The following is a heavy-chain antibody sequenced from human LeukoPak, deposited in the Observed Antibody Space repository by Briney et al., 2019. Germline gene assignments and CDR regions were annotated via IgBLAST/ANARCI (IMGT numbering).Heavy chain of an antibody. Sequence: GGSLRLSCAASGFTFSSYVHWVRQAPGKGLEWVAVISYDGGNKYYADSVKGRFTISRDNSKNTLYLQMNSLRAEDTAVYYCARRQRLLWFGELLRDDYYGMDVWGKGTTVTVSS. J-gene: IGHJ6*04. CDR2: ISYDGGNK. V-gene: IGHV3-30*04. CDR1: GFTFSSY. D-gene: IGHD3-10*01. CDR3: ARRQRLLWFGELLRDDYYGMDV.